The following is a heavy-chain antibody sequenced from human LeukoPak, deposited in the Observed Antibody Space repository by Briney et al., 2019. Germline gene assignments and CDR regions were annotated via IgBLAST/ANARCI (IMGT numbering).Heavy chain of an antibody. CDR3: ASIFVEYSSSSPFDY. J-gene: IGHJ4*02. D-gene: IGHD6-6*01. V-gene: IGHV3-74*01. CDR2: INTDGSST. Sequence: GGSLRLSCAASGFTFSSYWMHWVRQAPGKGLAWVSRINTDGSSTSYADSVKGRFTISRDNAKNTLYLQMNSLRAEDTAVYYCASIFVEYSSSSPFDYWGQGTLVTVSS. CDR1: GFTFSSYW.